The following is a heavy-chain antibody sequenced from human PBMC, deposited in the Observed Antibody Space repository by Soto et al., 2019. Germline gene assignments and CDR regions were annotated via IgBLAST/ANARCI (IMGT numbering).Heavy chain of an antibody. V-gene: IGHV5-51*01. CDR2: IYPGDSDT. D-gene: IGHD1-26*01. J-gene: IGHJ6*02. CDR3: ARGGIVDYYYYYGMDV. CDR1: GYSFTSYW. Sequence: GESLKISCKGSGYSFTSYWIGWVRQMPGKGLEWMGIIYPGDSDTRYSPSFQGQVTISADKSISTAYLQWSSLKASDTAMYYCARGGIVDYYYYYGMDVWGQGTTVTVSS.